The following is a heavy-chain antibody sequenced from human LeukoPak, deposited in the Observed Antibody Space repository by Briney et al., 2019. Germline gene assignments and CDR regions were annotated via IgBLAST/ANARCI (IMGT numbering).Heavy chain of an antibody. J-gene: IGHJ4*02. CDR1: GGSFSGYY. CDR3: ARGRRYYDSSGYPMDY. Sequence: PSETLSLTCAVYGGSFSGYYWGWIRQPPGKGLEWIGEINHSGSTNYNPSLKSRVTISVDTSKNQFSLKLSSVTAADTAVYYCARGRRYYDSSGYPMDYWGQGTLVTVSS. V-gene: IGHV4-34*01. D-gene: IGHD3-22*01. CDR2: INHSGST.